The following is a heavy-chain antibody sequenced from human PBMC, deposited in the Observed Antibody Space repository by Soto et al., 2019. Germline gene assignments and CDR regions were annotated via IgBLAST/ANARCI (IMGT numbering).Heavy chain of an antibody. CDR3: ARLYCSGKWNWFDR. V-gene: IGHV5-51*01. D-gene: IGHD3-10*01. CDR2: IYPHDSDT. Sequence: GESLKISCKGSGYSFISYWIGWVRQMPGRGLEWMGIIYPHDSDTRYSPSFQGQVTISADKSISTAYLQWSSLKASDSAMYYCARLYCSGKWNWFDRWRQGSLVTVSS. CDR1: GYSFISYW. J-gene: IGHJ5*02.